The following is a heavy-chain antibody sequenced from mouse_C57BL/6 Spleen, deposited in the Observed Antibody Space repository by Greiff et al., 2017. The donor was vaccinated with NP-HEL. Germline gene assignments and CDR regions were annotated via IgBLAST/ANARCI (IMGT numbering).Heavy chain of an antibody. CDR1: GFTFSSYA. V-gene: IGHV5-4*01. CDR3: ARGKDYYRSPFDY. J-gene: IGHJ2*01. Sequence: EVQGVESGGGLVKPGGSLKLSCAASGFTFSSYAMSWVRQTPEKRLEWVATISDGGSYTYYPDNVKGRFTISRDNAKNNLYLQMSHLKSEDTAMYYCARGKDYYRSPFDYWGQGTTLTVSS. D-gene: IGHD2-14*01. CDR2: ISDGGSYT.